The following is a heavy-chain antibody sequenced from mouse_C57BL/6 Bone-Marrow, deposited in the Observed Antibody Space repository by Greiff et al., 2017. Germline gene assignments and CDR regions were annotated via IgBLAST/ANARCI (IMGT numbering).Heavy chain of an antibody. CDR1: GYAFSSSW. J-gene: IGHJ4*01. CDR3: ASRLYYYAMDY. Sequence: QVQLQQSGPELVKPGASVKISCKASGYAFSSSWMNWVKQRPGKGLEWIGRIYPGDGDTNYNGKFQGKATLTADKSSSTAYMQLSILTSEDSAVYFCASRLYYYAMDYWGQGTSVTVSS. V-gene: IGHV1-82*01. CDR2: IYPGDGDT.